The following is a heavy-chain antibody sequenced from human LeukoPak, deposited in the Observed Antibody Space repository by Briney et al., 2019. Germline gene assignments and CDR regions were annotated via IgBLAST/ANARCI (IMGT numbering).Heavy chain of an antibody. Sequence: PGGSLRLSCSASGFVFSIYTMYWVRQAPGKGPEFVSTISGSGNGGSIYYADSVKGRFTISRDDSKSIVYLQMNGLRSEDTAVYYCVKGFGRVRGTPDSWGQGTLVTVSS. J-gene: IGHJ4*02. V-gene: IGHV3-64D*06. CDR1: GFVFSIYT. CDR3: VKGFGRVRGTPDS. D-gene: IGHD2/OR15-2a*01. CDR2: ISGSGNGGSI.